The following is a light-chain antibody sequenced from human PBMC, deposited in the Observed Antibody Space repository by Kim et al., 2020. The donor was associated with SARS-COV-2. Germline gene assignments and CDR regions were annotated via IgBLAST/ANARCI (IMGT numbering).Light chain of an antibody. CDR3: KVYKGYHT. CDR2: DAS. Sequence: DIQMTQSPSTLSASVGDRVTITCRASQCINRCLAWYQQKPGKAPNLLIYDASTLESGVPSRFSGGASGTEFTLTISSLQPDDFATYDCKVYKGYHTLGQGTRL. CDR1: QCINRC. V-gene: IGKV1-5*01. J-gene: IGKJ2*01.